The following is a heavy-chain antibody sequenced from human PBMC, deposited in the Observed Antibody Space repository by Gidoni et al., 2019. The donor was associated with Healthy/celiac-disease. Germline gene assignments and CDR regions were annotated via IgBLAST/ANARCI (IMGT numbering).Heavy chain of an antibody. CDR2: IYYSGST. J-gene: IGHJ6*02. V-gene: IGHV4-31*03. D-gene: IGHD3-10*01. Sequence: QVQLQESGPGLVKPSQTLSLTCPVSGCSISRGGYYWSWIRQHPGKGLEWIGYIYYSGSTYYNPSLKSRVTISVDTSKNQFSLKLSSVTAADTAVYYCAAFGELVHYYGMDVWGQGTTVTVSS. CDR1: GCSISRGGYY. CDR3: AAFGELVHYYGMDV.